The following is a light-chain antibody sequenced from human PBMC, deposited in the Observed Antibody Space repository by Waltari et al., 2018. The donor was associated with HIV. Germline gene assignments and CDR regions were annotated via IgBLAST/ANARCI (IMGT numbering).Light chain of an antibody. V-gene: IGLV2-23*01. CDR2: EGI. Sequence: QSALTQPASVSGSPGQSITISCTGSSSDVGNYNLVSWYQQHPGKAPKLMIYEGINRPSGVSNRFSGSKSGNTASLTIAGLQAEDEADYYCCSYAGSSNWVFGGGTKLTVL. J-gene: IGLJ3*02. CDR3: CSYAGSSNWV. CDR1: SSDVGNYNL.